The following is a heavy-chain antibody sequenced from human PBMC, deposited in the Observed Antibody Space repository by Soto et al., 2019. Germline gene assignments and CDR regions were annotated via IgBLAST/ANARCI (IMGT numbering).Heavy chain of an antibody. D-gene: IGHD4-4*01. CDR1: GYSFTSYW. V-gene: IGHV5-51*01. CDR3: ASVTARGALYYYYGMDV. J-gene: IGHJ6*02. Sequence: GESLKISCKGSGYSFTSYWIGWVRQMPGKGLEWMGIIYPGDSDTRYSPSFQGQVTISADKSISTAYLQWSSLKASDTAMYYCASVTARGALYYYYGMDVRGQGTTVTVSS. CDR2: IYPGDSDT.